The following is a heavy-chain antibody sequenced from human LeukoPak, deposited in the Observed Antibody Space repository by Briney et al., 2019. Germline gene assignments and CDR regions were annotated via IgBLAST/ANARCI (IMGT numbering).Heavy chain of an antibody. D-gene: IGHD5-24*01. CDR3: ARGRDRSKAGDH. CDR2: IHPHGMF. J-gene: IGHJ4*02. V-gene: IGHV4-34*01. Sequence: PSETLSLTCAVYGGFCDDYYCSWTRQPPGKGLEWIGEIHPHGMFYYNSSLMSRVTISIDTSKTQFSLRLTSVTATDTAFYYCARGRDRSKAGDHWGQGSLVTVSS. CDR1: GGFCDDYY.